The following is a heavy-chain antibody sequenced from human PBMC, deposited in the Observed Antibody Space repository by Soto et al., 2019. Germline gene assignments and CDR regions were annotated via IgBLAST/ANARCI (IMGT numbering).Heavy chain of an antibody. CDR3: ARDSRYCSGGSCYPAEYFQH. J-gene: IGHJ1*01. Sequence: PSETLSLTCTVSGGSISSYYWSWIRRPPGKGLEWIGYIYYSGSTNYNPSLKSRVTISVDTSKNQFSLKLSSVTAADTAVYYCARDSRYCSGGSCYPAEYFQHWGQGTLVTVSS. CDR1: GGSISSYY. V-gene: IGHV4-59*01. CDR2: IYYSGST. D-gene: IGHD2-15*01.